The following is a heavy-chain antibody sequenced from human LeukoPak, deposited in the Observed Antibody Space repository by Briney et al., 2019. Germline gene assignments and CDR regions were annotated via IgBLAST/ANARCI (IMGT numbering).Heavy chain of an antibody. CDR3: ARGPIYCSGGSCYSLSGMDV. J-gene: IGHJ6*04. V-gene: IGHV1-46*01. D-gene: IGHD2-15*01. CDR1: GYTFTSYY. Sequence: GASVTVSCKASGYTFTSYYMHWVRQAPGQGLEWMGLINPSGGSTSYAQKFQGRVTMTRDTSTSTVYMELSSLRSEDTAVYYCARGPIYCSGGSCYSLSGMDVWGKGTTVTVSS. CDR2: INPSGGST.